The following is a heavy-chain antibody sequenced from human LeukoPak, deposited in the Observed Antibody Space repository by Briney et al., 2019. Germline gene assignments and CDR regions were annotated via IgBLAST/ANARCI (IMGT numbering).Heavy chain of an antibody. J-gene: IGHJ4*02. V-gene: IGHV3-23*01. CDR2: IIGSGGST. D-gene: IGHD3-22*01. Sequence: PRGSLTLSCAASGVTFSSYTMSWVRQAPGKGREGVGAIIGSGGSTYYADSVKGRFTISRDNSKNTPYRQMNSLRAEDTAVYYCAKGPAMIVVPLDYWGQGTLVTVSS. CDR1: GVTFSSYT. CDR3: AKGPAMIVVPLDY.